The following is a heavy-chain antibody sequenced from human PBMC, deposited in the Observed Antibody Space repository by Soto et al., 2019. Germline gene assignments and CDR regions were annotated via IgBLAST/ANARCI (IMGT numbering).Heavy chain of an antibody. V-gene: IGHV5-51*01. CDR1: GYSFTRYW. CDR2: IYPGDSDT. D-gene: IGHD2-15*01. Sequence: GVSRQSAWLRCGYSFTRYWIGRVREMPGKGLEWMGIIYPGDSDTRYSPSFQGQVTISADKSISTAYLQWSSLRASDTAMYYCARDRTVGCSGGSCYLYYGMDVWGQGT. J-gene: IGHJ6*02. CDR3: ARDRTVGCSGGSCYLYYGMDV.